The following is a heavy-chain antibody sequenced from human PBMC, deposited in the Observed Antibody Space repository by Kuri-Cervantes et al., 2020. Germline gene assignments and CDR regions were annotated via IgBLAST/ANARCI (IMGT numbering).Heavy chain of an antibody. V-gene: IGHV1-46*01. CDR1: GYTFTGYY. Sequence: GESLKISCKASGYTFTGYYMHWVRQAPGQGLEWMGIINPSGGSTSYAQKFQGRVTMTRDTSTSTVYMELSSLRSEDTAVYYCAREDTAMGYGMDVWGQGTTVTVSS. CDR2: INPSGGST. J-gene: IGHJ6*02. CDR3: AREDTAMGYGMDV. D-gene: IGHD5-18*01.